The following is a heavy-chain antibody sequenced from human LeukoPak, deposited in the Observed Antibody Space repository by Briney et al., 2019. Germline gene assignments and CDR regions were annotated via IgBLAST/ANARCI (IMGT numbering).Heavy chain of an antibody. J-gene: IGHJ6*02. D-gene: IGHD3-3*01. CDR1: GFTFSSYS. CDR2: ISSSSSYI. CDR3: ASLRGFYDFWSGYYTDYYGMDV. Sequence: GGSLRLSCAASGFTFSSYSMNWVRQAPGKGLEWVSSISSSSSYIYYADSVKGRFTISRDNAKNSLYLQMNSLRAEDTAVYYCASLRGFYDFWSGYYTDYYGMDVWGQGTTVTVSS. V-gene: IGHV3-21*01.